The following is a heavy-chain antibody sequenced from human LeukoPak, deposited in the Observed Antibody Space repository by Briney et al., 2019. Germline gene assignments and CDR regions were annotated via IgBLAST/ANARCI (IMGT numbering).Heavy chain of an antibody. CDR2: ISFDGGHR. CDR1: GFTFSSYS. Sequence: GGSLRLSCEASGFTFSSYSMHWVRQAPGKGLEWVAVISFDGGHRYYADSVKGRFTISRDNSKNTSYLQMNGLRPEDTALYYCARPRTIAAAGIFGAFDYWGQGTLVTVSS. CDR3: ARPRTIAAAGIFGAFDY. J-gene: IGHJ4*02. D-gene: IGHD6-13*01. V-gene: IGHV3-30-3*01.